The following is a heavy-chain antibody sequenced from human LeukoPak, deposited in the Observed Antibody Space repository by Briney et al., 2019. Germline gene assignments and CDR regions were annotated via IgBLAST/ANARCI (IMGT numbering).Heavy chain of an antibody. CDR3: ARGLSNSDY. CDR1: GASVSSYY. V-gene: IGHV4-59*02. Sequence: PSETLSLTCSVSGASVSSYYWSWIRQPPGKGLEWIGYIYYSGSTNYNPSLKSRVTISVDTSNNQFSLKLTSVTAADTAVYYCARGLSNSDYWGQGTLVTVSS. J-gene: IGHJ4*02. D-gene: IGHD3-10*01. CDR2: IYYSGST.